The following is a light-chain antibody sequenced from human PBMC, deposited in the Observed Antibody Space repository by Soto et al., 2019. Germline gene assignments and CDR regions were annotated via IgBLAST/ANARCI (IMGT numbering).Light chain of an antibody. V-gene: IGLV2-14*03. J-gene: IGLJ3*02. CDR2: DVS. CDR1: SSDVGYFDY. CDR3: SSYASGSTHVL. Sequence: QSALAQPASVSGSPGQSITISCTGTSSDVGYFDYVSWYQQHPGKAPKLMIFDVSDRSSGVSDRFSGSKSGNTASPTISGLQAEDEADYFCSSYASGSTHVLFGGGTKVTVL.